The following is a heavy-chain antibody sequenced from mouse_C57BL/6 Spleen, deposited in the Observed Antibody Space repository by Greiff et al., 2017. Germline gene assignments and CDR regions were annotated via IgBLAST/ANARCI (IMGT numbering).Heavy chain of an antibody. V-gene: IGHV5-17*01. CDR1: GFTFSDYG. CDR2: ISSGSSTL. D-gene: IGHD4-1*01. Sequence: EVKLVESGGGLVKPGGSLKLSCAASGFTFSDYGMHWVRQAPENGLAWVAYISSGSSTLYYADTVKGRFTISRDNAKSTLFLQMTSLRSEDTAMYCCAGQEDLGAMDYWGQGTSVTVSS. J-gene: IGHJ4*01. CDR3: AGQEDLGAMDY.